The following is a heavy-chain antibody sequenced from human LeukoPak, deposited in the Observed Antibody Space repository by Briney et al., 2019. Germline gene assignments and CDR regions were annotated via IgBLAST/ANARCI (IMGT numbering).Heavy chain of an antibody. CDR1: GGSISSNSYY. J-gene: IGHJ6*03. V-gene: IGHV4-61*05. D-gene: IGHD6-13*01. Sequence: SETLSLTCTVSGGSISSNSYYWGWIRQPPGKGLAWIGYIYYSGSTNYNASLKSRVTISVDTSKNQFSLKLSSVTAADTAVYYCARAGREQQPTNYFHYYYMDVWGKGTTVTISS. CDR3: ARAGREQQPTNYFHYYYMDV. CDR2: IYYSGST.